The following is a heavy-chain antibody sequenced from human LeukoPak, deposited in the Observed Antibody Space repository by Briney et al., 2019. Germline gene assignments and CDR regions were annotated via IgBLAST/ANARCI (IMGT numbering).Heavy chain of an antibody. CDR2: ISYIGST. CDR3: ARDLVTVTKGFDI. J-gene: IGHJ3*02. CDR1: DDSFSSHY. V-gene: IGHV4-59*11. Sequence: SETLSLTCAVSDDSFSSHYWTWIRQPPGKGLEGIGYISYIGSTNYNPSLKSRVTISIDTSRSQFSLRLSSVTAADTAVYYCARDLVTVTKGFDIWGQGTMVSVSS. D-gene: IGHD4-17*01.